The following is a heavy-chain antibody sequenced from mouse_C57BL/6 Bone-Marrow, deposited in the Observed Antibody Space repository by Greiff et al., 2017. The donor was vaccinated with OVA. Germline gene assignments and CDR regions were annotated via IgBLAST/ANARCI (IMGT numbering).Heavy chain of an antibody. D-gene: IGHD2-4*01. V-gene: IGHV7-1*01. J-gene: IGHJ3*01. CDR1: GFTFSDFY. Sequence: EVNVVESGGGLVQSGRSLRLSCATSGFTFSDFYMEWVRQAPGKGLAWIAASRNKANDYTTEYSASVKGRFIVSRDTSQSILYLQMNALRAEDTAIYYCARDAFDYDDSAWFAYWGQGTLVTVSA. CDR2: SRNKANDYTT. CDR3: ARDAFDYDDSAWFAY.